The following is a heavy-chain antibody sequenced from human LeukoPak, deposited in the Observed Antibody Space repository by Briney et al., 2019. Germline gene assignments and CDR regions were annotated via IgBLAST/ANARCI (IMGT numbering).Heavy chain of an antibody. CDR1: GGSISSSSYY. CDR2: IYYSGNT. V-gene: IGHV4-39*01. CDR3: LSSSSSVN. D-gene: IGHD6-13*01. Sequence: SETLSLTCTVSGGSISSSSYYWGWIRQPPGKGLEWIGSIYYSGNTYYNPSLKSRVTISVDTSKNQFSLKLSSVTAADTAVYYCLSSSSSVNWGQGTLVTVSS. J-gene: IGHJ4*02.